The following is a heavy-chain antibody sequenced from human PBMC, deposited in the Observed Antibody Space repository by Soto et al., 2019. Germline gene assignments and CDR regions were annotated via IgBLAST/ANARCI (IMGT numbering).Heavy chain of an antibody. CDR1: GGSIDGYN. CDR3: VRQGIGNLHGLVDV. V-gene: IGHV4-59*08. Sequence: QVQLQESGPGLVKPSETLSLTCTVSGGSIDGYNCAWIRQPPGKSLEWVGYVYYSGGSRYNPSLDSRVTLSMDTSKSQFSLQLRSVTAADTAVYYCVRQGIGNLHGLVDVWGRRTTVTVSS. CDR2: VYYSGGS. J-gene: IGHJ6*02. D-gene: IGHD3-10*01.